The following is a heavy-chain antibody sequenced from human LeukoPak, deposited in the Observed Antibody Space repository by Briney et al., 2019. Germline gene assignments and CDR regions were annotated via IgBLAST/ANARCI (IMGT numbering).Heavy chain of an antibody. CDR2: INHSGMT. V-gene: IGHV4-34*01. CDR3: ARKPYDAAFDI. D-gene: IGHD3-3*01. Sequence: SETLSLTCADSGGSFSGYYWRCVRQPPGKGLEWIGEINHSGMTIYNPSLKSRVTVSVYTSKNQFFLKLNSVTAADPAVYHCARKPYDAAFDIWNQGTMVTVYS. J-gene: IGHJ3*02. CDR1: GGSFSGYY.